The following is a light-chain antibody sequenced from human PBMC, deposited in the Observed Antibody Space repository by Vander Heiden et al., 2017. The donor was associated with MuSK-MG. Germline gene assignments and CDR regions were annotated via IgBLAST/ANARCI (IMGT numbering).Light chain of an antibody. CDR3: QQYFTWPYT. CDR2: GSS. J-gene: IGKJ2*01. CDR1: QSVSIN. Sequence: ETVMTQSPATLSVSPGERATLSCRASQSVSINLAWYQQKPGQAPTLLLYGSSTRATGIPARFSGSGSGTEFTLIISSLQSEDFALYYCQQYFTWPYTFGQGTKLETK. V-gene: IGKV3-15*01.